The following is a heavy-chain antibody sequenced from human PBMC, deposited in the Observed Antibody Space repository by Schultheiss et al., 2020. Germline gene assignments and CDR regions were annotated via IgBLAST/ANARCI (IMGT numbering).Heavy chain of an antibody. D-gene: IGHD6-19*01. CDR3: AREQWLVGYNWFDP. J-gene: IGHJ5*02. Sequence: GGSLRLSCAASGFTFSSNYMSWVRQAPGKGLEWVSAIGAGGRTYYADSVKGRLTISRDNFKNTVYLQMNSLRAEDTAVYYCAREQWLVGYNWFDPWGQGTLVTVSS. CDR2: IGAGGRT. V-gene: IGHV3-66*01. CDR1: GFTFSSNY.